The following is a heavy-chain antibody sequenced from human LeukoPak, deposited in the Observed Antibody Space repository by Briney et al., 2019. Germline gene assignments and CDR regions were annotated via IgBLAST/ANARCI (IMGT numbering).Heavy chain of an antibody. CDR2: IWYDGSNK. V-gene: IGHV3-33*06. J-gene: IGHJ6*02. Sequence: GGSLRLSCAASGFTFSSYGMHWVRQAPGKGLEWVAVIWYDGSNKYYADSVKGRFTISRDNSKNTLYLQMNSLRAEDTAVYYCAKANGDYDGYYYYYGMDVWGQGTTVTVSS. CDR1: GFTFSSYG. CDR3: AKANGDYDGYYYYYGMDV. D-gene: IGHD4-17*01.